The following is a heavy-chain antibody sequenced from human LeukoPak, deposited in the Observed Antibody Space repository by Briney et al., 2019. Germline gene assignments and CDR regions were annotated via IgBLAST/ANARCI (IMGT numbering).Heavy chain of an antibody. Sequence: GGSLRLSCAASGFTFSSYSMSWVRQAPGKGLEWVSSISSSSSYIYYADSVKGRFTISRDNAKHSLFLQMNSLRADATAVYYCARGVITMIVVVSDYWGQGTLVTVSS. CDR2: ISSSSSYI. J-gene: IGHJ4*02. CDR3: ARGVITMIVVVSDY. D-gene: IGHD3-22*01. V-gene: IGHV3-21*01. CDR1: GFTFSSYS.